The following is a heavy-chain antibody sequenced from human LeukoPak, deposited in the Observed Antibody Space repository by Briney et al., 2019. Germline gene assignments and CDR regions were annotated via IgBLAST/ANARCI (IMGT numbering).Heavy chain of an antibody. J-gene: IGHJ5*02. D-gene: IGHD5-18*01. Sequence: SETLSLTCTVSGGSISSYYWSWIRQPAGKGLEWIGRIYTSGSTNYNPSLKSRVTMSVDTSKNQFSLKLSSVTAADTAVYYCARDGYSYGFPNWFDPWGQGTLVTVSS. CDR3: ARDGYSYGFPNWFDP. V-gene: IGHV4-4*07. CDR2: IYTSGST. CDR1: GGSISSYY.